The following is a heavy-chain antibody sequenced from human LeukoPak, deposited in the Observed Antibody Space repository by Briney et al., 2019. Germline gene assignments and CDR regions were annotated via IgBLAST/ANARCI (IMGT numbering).Heavy chain of an antibody. D-gene: IGHD6-13*01. J-gene: IGHJ4*02. CDR1: GFTFSSYE. Sequence: GGSLRLSCAASGFTFSSYEMNWVRQAPGKGLEWASYISTGGSTIYYADSVKGRFTISRDNAKNSLYLQMNSLRAEDTAVYYCASAGGIAAAVDYWGQGTLVTVSS. CDR3: ASAGGIAAAVDY. V-gene: IGHV3-48*03. CDR2: ISTGGSTI.